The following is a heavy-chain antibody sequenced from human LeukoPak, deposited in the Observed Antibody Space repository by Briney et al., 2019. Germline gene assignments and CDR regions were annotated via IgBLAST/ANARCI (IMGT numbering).Heavy chain of an antibody. CDR2: ISASRGIT. D-gene: IGHD2-2*01. J-gene: IGHJ6*02. CDR1: GFNYSSYT. Sequence: PGGSLRLSCAASGFNYSSYTMNWVRQAPGMGLEWLSYISASRGITYYADSVKGRFTISRDNAKNSLYLQMNSLRAEDTAVYYCAKGGVDIVVVPAASIYYGMDVWGQGTTVTVSS. V-gene: IGHV3-48*01. CDR3: AKGGVDIVVVPAASIYYGMDV.